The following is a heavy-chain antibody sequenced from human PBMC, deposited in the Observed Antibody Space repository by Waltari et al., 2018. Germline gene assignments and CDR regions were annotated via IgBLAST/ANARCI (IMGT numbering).Heavy chain of an antibody. CDR1: GFTFDDYA. CDR2: ISWDGGST. V-gene: IGHV3-43D*04. Sequence: AASGFTFDDYAMHWVRQAPGKGLEWVSLISWDGGSTYYADSVKGRFTISRDNSKNSLYLQMNSLRAEDTALYYCAKGRGEKEEVYYYYMDVWGKGTTVTVSS. J-gene: IGHJ6*03. D-gene: IGHD3-16*01. CDR3: AKGRGEKEEVYYYYMDV.